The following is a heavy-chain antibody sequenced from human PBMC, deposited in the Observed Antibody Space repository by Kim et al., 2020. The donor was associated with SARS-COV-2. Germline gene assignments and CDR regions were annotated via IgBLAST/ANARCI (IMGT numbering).Heavy chain of an antibody. CDR2: GTT. Sequence: GTTHHNPSLKSRVILSVDPSKNQFSLRLPSMTAADTAVYYCARRPTGFDWWGQGTPVTVTS. V-gene: IGHV4-34*01. CDR3: ARRPTGFDW. J-gene: IGHJ4*02.